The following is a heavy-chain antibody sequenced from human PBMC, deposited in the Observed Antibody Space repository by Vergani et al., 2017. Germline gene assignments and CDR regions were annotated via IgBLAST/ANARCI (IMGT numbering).Heavy chain of an antibody. V-gene: IGHV1-46*03. CDR3: ARGDYGSLTGYRY. D-gene: IGHD3-9*01. CDR1: GYTFSNYY. J-gene: IGHJ4*02. Sequence: QVQVVQSGAEVKKSGASVKVSCKTSGYTFSNYYMHWVRQAPGQGLEWMGIINPSGGHTNYAQKFQGKVTMTRDTSTSTVDMGLSSLRSEDTAIYYCARGDYGSLTGYRYWGQGALVTVSA. CDR2: INPSGGHT.